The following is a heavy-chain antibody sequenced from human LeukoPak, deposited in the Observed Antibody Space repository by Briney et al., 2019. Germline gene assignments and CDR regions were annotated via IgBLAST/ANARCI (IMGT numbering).Heavy chain of an antibody. Sequence: PGRSLRLSCAASGFTFSSYAMHWVRQAPGKGLEWVAVISYDGSNKYYADSVKGRFTISRDNSKNTLYLQMNSLRAEDTAVYYCARVGSPWGQGTLDTVPS. CDR3: ARVGSP. J-gene: IGHJ5*02. CDR2: ISYDGSNK. CDR1: GFTFSSYA. D-gene: IGHD1-26*01. V-gene: IGHV3-30-3*01.